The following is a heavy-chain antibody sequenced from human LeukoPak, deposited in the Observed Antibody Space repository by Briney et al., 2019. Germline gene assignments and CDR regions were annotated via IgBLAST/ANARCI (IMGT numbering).Heavy chain of an antibody. CDR2: IYYSGNT. D-gene: IGHD4-23*01. CDR1: GGSISSSSNF. V-gene: IGHV4-39*02. Sequence: SSETLSLTCTVSGGSISSSSNFWGWIRQPPGKGLEWIGSIYYSGNTYYNLSLRSRVIISVDTSKNQFSLKLSSVTAADTAVYYCARDGDYGGNSGWFDPWGQGALVTVSS. J-gene: IGHJ5*02. CDR3: ARDGDYGGNSGWFDP.